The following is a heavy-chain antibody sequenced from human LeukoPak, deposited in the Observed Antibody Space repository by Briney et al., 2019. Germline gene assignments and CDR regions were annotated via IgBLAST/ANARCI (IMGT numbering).Heavy chain of an antibody. J-gene: IGHJ4*02. CDR1: GYTFTENY. CDR3: ARGKSGYSP. Sequence: GASVKVSCKTSGYTFTENYIHWVRQAPGQGLEWMGLINPLTGDANYTERFQGRVTLTRDTSSGTAYMHLSSLRYDDTAVYYCARGKSGYSPWGQGTPV. CDR2: INPLTGDA. V-gene: IGHV1-2*02. D-gene: IGHD3-22*01.